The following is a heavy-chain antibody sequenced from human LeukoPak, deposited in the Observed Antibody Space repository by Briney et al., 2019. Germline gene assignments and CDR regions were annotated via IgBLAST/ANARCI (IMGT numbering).Heavy chain of an antibody. CDR3: ARDYYGSGAPTYFDY. J-gene: IGHJ4*02. D-gene: IGHD3-10*01. V-gene: IGHV3-20*04. Sequence: GGSLRLSCAASGFTFDDYGTSWVRQAPGKGLEWVSGINWNGGSTGYADSVKGRFTISRDNAKNSLYLQMNSLRAEDTALYYCARDYYGSGAPTYFDYWGQGTLVTVSS. CDR1: GFTFDDYG. CDR2: INWNGGST.